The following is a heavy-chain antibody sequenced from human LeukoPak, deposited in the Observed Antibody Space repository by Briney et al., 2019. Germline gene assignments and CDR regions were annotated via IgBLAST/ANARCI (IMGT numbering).Heavy chain of an antibody. CDR2: IYYSGST. D-gene: IGHD3-10*01. Sequence: PSQTLSLTCTVSGGSINSGDYYWSWIRQHPGKGLEWIGYIYYSGSTYYNPSLMSRVTISVDTSKNQFSLQLSSVTAADTAVYYCARGRWFGELDPFDPWGQGILVTVSS. V-gene: IGHV4-31*03. J-gene: IGHJ5*02. CDR1: GGSINSGDYY. CDR3: ARGRWFGELDPFDP.